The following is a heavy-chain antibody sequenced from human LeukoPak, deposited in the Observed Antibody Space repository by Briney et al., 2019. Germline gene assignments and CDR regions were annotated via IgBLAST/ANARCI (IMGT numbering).Heavy chain of an antibody. CDR2: IYYSGGT. V-gene: IGHV4-39*01. Sequence: SETLSLTCTVSGGSISSSSHYWGWIRQPPGKGLEWIGSIYYSGGTYYNPSLKSRVTISVDKSKNQFSLKVSSVTAADTAVYYCARGYSGYDPSCFDYWGQGTPVTVSS. J-gene: IGHJ4*02. CDR3: ARGYSGYDPSCFDY. D-gene: IGHD5-12*01. CDR1: GGSISSSSHY.